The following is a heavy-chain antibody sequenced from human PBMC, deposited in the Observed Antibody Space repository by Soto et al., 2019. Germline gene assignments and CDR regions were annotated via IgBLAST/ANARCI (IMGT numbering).Heavy chain of an antibody. V-gene: IGHV3-30*18. CDR2: IIYDGSTK. D-gene: IGHD3-10*01. CDR1: GFTFSSYC. Sequence: QVQLVESGGGVVQPGRSLRLSCAASGFTFSSYCMHWVRQAPGKGLEWVAVIIYDGSTKYYADSVKGRFTISRDNSKSTLYLQMISLRAEDTAVYYCAKDRMGAGVRGYFDYWGQGTLVTVSS. CDR3: AKDRMGAGVRGYFDY. J-gene: IGHJ4*02.